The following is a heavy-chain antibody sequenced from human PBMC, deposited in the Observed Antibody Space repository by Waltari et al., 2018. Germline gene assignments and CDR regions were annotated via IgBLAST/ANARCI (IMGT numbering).Heavy chain of an antibody. J-gene: IGHJ6*02. D-gene: IGHD3-10*01. CDR2: ISSSGSTI. V-gene: IGHV3-48*03. Sequence: EVQLVESGGGLVQPGGSPRLSCAASGFTFSSYEMNWVRQAPGKGLEWVSYISSSGSTIYYADSVKGRFTISRDNAKNSLYLQMNSLRAEDTAVYYCARDYGSGSYRLYYYYYGMDVWGQGTTVTVSS. CDR1: GFTFSSYE. CDR3: ARDYGSGSYRLYYYYYGMDV.